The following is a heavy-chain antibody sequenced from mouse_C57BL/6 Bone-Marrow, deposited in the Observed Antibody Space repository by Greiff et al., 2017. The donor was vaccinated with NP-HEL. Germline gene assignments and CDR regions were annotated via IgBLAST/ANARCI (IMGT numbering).Heavy chain of an antibody. Sequence: VQLQQSGAELVRPGASVTLSCKASGYTFTDYEMHWVKQTPVHGLEWIGAIDPETGGTAYNQKFKGKAILTADKSSSTAYMELRSLTSEDSAVYYCTSCDLTRFDYWGQGTTLTVSA. J-gene: IGHJ2*01. CDR1: GYTFTDYE. CDR2: IDPETGGT. CDR3: TSCDLTRFDY. V-gene: IGHV1-15*01.